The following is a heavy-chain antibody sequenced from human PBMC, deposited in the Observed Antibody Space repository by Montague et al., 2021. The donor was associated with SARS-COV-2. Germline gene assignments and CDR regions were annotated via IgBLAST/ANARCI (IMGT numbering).Heavy chain of an antibody. V-gene: IGHV4-4*02. CDR1: GGSISSGNW. J-gene: IGHJ3*02. Sequence: SETLSLTCVVSGGSISSGNWWSWVRQPPGKGLEWIGESIIVGAPATKYNPSLKSRVTISADKSKNQFSLRGTSVTAADTAVYYCARRTWGDSGVFDIWGRGTKVIVSS. CDR2: SIIVGAP. CDR3: ARRTWGDSGVFDI. D-gene: IGHD2-21*02.